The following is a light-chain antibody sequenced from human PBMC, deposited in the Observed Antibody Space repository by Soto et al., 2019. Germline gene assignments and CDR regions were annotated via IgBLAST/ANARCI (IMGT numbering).Light chain of an antibody. V-gene: IGKV3-20*01. CDR2: DTS. Sequence: EIVLPQSPGTLSSSPGETATLYCRATQSVADNYLAWYQQRPGQAPRLLISDTSRRATGIPDRFSGGGSGTDFTLTISRLEPEDFAVYFCQQYGSSPGSFGQGTRLDIE. CDR1: QSVADNY. CDR3: QQYGSSPGS. J-gene: IGKJ2*01.